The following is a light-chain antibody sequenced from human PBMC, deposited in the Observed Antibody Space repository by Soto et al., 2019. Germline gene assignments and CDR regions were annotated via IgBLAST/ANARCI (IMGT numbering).Light chain of an antibody. V-gene: IGKV1-6*01. CDR2: AAS. CDR1: QGISSR. CDR3: LQDYNYPRT. Sequence: IQMTQSPSSLSASVGDRVTITCRASQGISSRLAWYQQKPGKAPKLLIDAASSLQSVVPSRFSGSGSGTDCTLTISSLQPEDFATYYCLQDYNYPRTFGQGTKVDIK. J-gene: IGKJ1*01.